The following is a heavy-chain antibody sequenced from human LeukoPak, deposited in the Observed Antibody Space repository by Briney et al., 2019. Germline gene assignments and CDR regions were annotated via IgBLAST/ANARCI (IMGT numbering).Heavy chain of an antibody. CDR2: IYQSGST. CDR1: GGSISSSNW. Sequence: SETLSLTCAVSGGSISSSNWWSWVRQPPGKGLEWIGEIYQSGSTNYNPSLKSRVTISVDKSKNQFSLKLSSVTAADTAVYYCARDYGDYVSWYFDLWGRGTLVTVSS. J-gene: IGHJ2*01. D-gene: IGHD4-17*01. CDR3: ARDYGDYVSWYFDL. V-gene: IGHV4-4*02.